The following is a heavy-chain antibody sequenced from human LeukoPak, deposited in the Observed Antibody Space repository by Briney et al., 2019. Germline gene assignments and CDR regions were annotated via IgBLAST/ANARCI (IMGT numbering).Heavy chain of an antibody. CDR3: ARDLESVGATFDY. CDR2: ISSSSYI. Sequence: KPGGSLRLSCAASGFTFSSYSMYWVRQAPGKGLEWVSSISSSSYIYYADSVKGRFTISRDNAKNSLYLQMNSLRAEDTAVYYCARDLESVGATFDYWGQGTLVTVSS. J-gene: IGHJ4*02. CDR1: GFTFSSYS. D-gene: IGHD1-26*01. V-gene: IGHV3-21*01.